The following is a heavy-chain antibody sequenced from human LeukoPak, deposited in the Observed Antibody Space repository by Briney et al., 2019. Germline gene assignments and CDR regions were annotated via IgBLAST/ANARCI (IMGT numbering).Heavy chain of an antibody. CDR3: ARGTPYNP. V-gene: IGHV4-59*11. Sequence: SETLSLTCTVSGGSISSHFWTWIRQPPGKGLEWIGYIHYSGSTNYNPSLKSRVSISVDTSKNEFSLKLSSVTAADTAVYYCARGTPYNPWGQGTLVTVSS. CDR1: GGSISSHF. CDR2: IHYSGST. J-gene: IGHJ5*02. D-gene: IGHD4-11*01.